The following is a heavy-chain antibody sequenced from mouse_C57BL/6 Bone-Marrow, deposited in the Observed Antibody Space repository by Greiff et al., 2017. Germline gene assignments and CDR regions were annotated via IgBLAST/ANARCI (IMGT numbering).Heavy chain of an antibody. CDR3: ASYYYGSSPDY. CDR2: ISYDGSN. CDR1: GYSITSGYY. J-gene: IGHJ2*01. Sequence: VQLKESGPGLVKPSQSLSLTCSVTGYSITSGYYWNWIRQFPGNKLEWMGYISYDGSNNYNPSLKNRISITRDPSKNQFFLKLNSVTTEDTATYYCASYYYGSSPDYWGQGTTLTVSS. V-gene: IGHV3-6*01. D-gene: IGHD1-1*01.